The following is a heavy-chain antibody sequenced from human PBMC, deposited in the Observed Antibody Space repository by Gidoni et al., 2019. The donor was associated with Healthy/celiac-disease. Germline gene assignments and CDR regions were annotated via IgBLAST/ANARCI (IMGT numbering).Heavy chain of an antibody. V-gene: IGHV4-61*01. CDR1: GGSVSSGSYY. J-gene: IGHJ3*02. CDR2: IYYRGST. Sequence: QVQLQESGAGLVQPSETLSLTCTVTGGSVSSGSYYRSWSRQPPGKGLEWIGYIYYRGSTNYNPSLKSRVTISVDTSKLPFSLKPSSVTAADTAVYYCARGMDLGYCSSTSCPDAFDIWGQGTMVTVSS. D-gene: IGHD2-2*01. CDR3: ARGMDLGYCSSTSCPDAFDI.